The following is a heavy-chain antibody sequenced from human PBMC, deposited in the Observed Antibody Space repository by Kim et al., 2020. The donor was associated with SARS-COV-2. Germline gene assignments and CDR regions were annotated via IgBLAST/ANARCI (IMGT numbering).Heavy chain of an antibody. CDR3: ARCIAAAGTIWAQNWFDP. J-gene: IGHJ5*02. V-gene: IGHV4-59*01. CDR1: GGSISSYY. Sequence: SETLSLTCTVSGGSISSYYWSWIRQPPGKGLEWIGYIYYSGSTNYNPSLKSRVTISVDTSKNQFSLKLSSVTAADTAVYYCARCIAAAGTIWAQNWFDPWGQGTLVTVSS. CDR2: IYYSGST. D-gene: IGHD6-13*01.